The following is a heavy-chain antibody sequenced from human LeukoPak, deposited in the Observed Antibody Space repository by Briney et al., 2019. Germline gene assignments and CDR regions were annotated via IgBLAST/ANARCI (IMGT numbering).Heavy chain of an antibody. J-gene: IGHJ4*02. CDR1: GFTFSNYW. CDR3: ASRAGKPGNTPWCFDY. Sequence: GGSLRLSCAAPGFTFSNYWMTWVRQAPGKGPEWVANIKKDGSERNYVDSVKGRFTIARDNTKNSLYLQMTSLRGEDTAVYYCASRAGKPGNTPWCFDYWGQGALVTVSS. D-gene: IGHD1-7*01. CDR2: IKKDGSER. V-gene: IGHV3-7*01.